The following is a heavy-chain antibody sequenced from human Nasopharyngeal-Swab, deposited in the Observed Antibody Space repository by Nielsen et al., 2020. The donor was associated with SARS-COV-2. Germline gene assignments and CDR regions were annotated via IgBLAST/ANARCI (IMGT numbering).Heavy chain of an antibody. J-gene: IGHJ6*03. CDR1: GGSISSYY. CDR3: AGLRYYYYYYMDV. V-gene: IGHV4-59*05. CDR2: IYYSGST. Sequence: SETLSLTCTVSGGSISSYYWSWIRQPPGKGLEWIGSIYYSGSTYYNPSLKSRVTISVDTSKNQFSLKLSSVTAADTAVYYCAGLRYYYYYYMDVWGKGTTATVSS.